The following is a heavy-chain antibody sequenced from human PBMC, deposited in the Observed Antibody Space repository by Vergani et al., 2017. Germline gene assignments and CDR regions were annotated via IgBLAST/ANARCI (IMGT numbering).Heavy chain of an antibody. CDR1: GDSVSSNSAA. CDR2: TYYRSKWYN. V-gene: IGHV6-1*01. D-gene: IGHD1-26*01. CDR3: ARGGIVGTIAQGNYFDP. J-gene: IGHJ5*02. Sequence: QVQLQQSGPGLVKPSQTLLLTCAISGDSVSSNSAAWNWIRQSPSRGLEWLGRTYYRSKWYNDYAVSVKSRITINPDTSKNQFSLQLNSVTPEDTAVYYCARGGIVGTIAQGNYFDPWGQGTLVTVSS.